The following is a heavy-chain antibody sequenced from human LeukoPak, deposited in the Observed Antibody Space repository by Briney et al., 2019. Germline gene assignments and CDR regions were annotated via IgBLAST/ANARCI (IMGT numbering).Heavy chain of an antibody. CDR3: ARGLKTGRYYYYGMDV. J-gene: IGHJ6*02. CDR2: INADDGNT. V-gene: IGHV1-3*01. Sequence: ASVKVSCKTSGYTFTTYAIHWVRQAPGQRLEWMGLINADDGNTRYSQRFQGRVTITRDTSANTAYMELSSLRFEDTAVYYCARGLKTGRYYYYGMDVWGQGTTVTVSS. CDR1: GYTFTTYA.